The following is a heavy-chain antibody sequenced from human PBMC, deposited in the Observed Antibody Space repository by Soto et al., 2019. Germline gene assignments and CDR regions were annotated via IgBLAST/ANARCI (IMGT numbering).Heavy chain of an antibody. CDR2: ISGSGGSS. CDR1: GFTFSDYY. J-gene: IGHJ4*02. CDR3: AGRGEVEVTGFVY. Sequence: GGSLRLSCAASGFTFSDYYMSWIRQAPGKGLEWVSYISGSGGSSYHADSVRGRITISRDNSKNTLFLQMNNLRPEDTAIYYCAGRGEVEVTGFVYWGQGTMVTVSS. V-gene: IGHV3-11*01. D-gene: IGHD3-22*01.